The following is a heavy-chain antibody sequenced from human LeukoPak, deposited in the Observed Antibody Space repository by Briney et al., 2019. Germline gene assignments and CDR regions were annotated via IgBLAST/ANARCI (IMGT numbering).Heavy chain of an antibody. V-gene: IGHV3-64*01. CDR2: ISSNGGRT. Sequence: GGSLRLSCAASGFTFSNYALHWVRQAPGKGLEDVSAISSNGGRTYYANSVKGRFTISRDNSKNTLYLQMGSLRDEDMAVYYCARAPESSSWYYFDYWGQGTLVTVSS. CDR1: GFTFSNYA. J-gene: IGHJ4*02. D-gene: IGHD6-13*01. CDR3: ARAPESSSWYYFDY.